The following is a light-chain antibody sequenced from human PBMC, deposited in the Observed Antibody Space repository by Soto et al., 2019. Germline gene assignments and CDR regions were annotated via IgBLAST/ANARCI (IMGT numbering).Light chain of an antibody. CDR2: DAS. V-gene: IGKV3-11*01. CDR1: QSVSRY. CDR3: QQYNKWPRT. J-gene: IGKJ2*01. Sequence: EIVLTQSPATLSLSPGERATLSCGASQSVSRYLAWYQQKPGQAPRLLIYDASNRATGIPARFSGSGSGTEFTLTISSLKYEDFAVYNCQQYNKWPRTFGQGTKVDIK.